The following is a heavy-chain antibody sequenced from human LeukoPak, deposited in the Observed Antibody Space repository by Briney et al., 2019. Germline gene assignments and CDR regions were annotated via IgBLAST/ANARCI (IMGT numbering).Heavy chain of an antibody. CDR1: GFTFDDYA. Sequence: GGSLRLSCAASGFTFDDYAMHWVRQAPGKGLEWVSGISWNSGSIGYADSVKGRFTISRDNAKNSLYLQMNSLRAEDTALYYCAKDKGYSVAGTSFDYWGQGTLVTVSS. J-gene: IGHJ4*02. CDR2: ISWNSGSI. V-gene: IGHV3-9*01. D-gene: IGHD6-19*01. CDR3: AKDKGYSVAGTSFDY.